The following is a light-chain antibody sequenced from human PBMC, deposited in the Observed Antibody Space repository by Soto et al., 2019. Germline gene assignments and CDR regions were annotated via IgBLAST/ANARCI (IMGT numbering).Light chain of an antibody. CDR1: QGIRTD. Sequence: AIQMTQSPSSLSASVGDRVTITCRASQGIRTDVGWYQQKPGKAPKLLIYAASSLQSGVPSRFSVSGSGTDITLTISSLQPEDFATYYCLQDYTYPRTFGPGTKVEI. V-gene: IGKV1-6*01. CDR3: LQDYTYPRT. CDR2: AAS. J-gene: IGKJ1*01.